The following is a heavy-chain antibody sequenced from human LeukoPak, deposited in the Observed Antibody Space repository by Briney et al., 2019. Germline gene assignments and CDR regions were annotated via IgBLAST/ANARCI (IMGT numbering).Heavy chain of an antibody. CDR2: IRDDGSNK. CDR1: GFTFSSYG. J-gene: IGHJ1*01. CDR3: AKDRYYDILTGYPVGAEYFQH. V-gene: IGHV3-30*02. Sequence: GGSLRLSCAASGFTFSSYGMHWVRQAPGKGLEWVAFIRDDGSNKYYADSVKGRFTISRDNSKYTLYLQMNSLRAEDTAVYYCAKDRYYDILTGYPVGAEYFQHWGQGTLVTVSS. D-gene: IGHD3-9*01.